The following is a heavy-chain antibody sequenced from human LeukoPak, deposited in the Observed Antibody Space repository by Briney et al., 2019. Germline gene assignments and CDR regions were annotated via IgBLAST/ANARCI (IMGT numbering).Heavy chain of an antibody. J-gene: IGHJ4*02. Sequence: SETLSLTCTLSGGSMSRYYWSWIRQSAGKGLGWIGRMYTSGSTNYNPSLNSRVTMSIDTSKKQFSLKLNSVTAADTAVYYCATYDQLLAFDNWGQGSQVTVSS. V-gene: IGHV4-4*07. CDR1: GGSMSRYY. CDR2: MYTSGST. CDR3: ATYDQLLAFDN. D-gene: IGHD2-2*01.